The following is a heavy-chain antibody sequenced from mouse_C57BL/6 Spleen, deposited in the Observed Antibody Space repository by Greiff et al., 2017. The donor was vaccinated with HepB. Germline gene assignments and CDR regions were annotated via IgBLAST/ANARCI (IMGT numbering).Heavy chain of an antibody. V-gene: IGHV1-74*01. D-gene: IGHD1-1*01. J-gene: IGHJ4*01. CDR3: AIYYGKGYYAMDY. CDR2: IHPSDSDT. Sequence: QVHVKQPGAELVKPGASVKVSCKASGYTFTSYWMHWVKQRPGQGLEWIGRIHPSDSDTNYNQKFKGKATLTVDKSSSTAYMQLSSLTSEDSAVYYCAIYYGKGYYAMDYWGQGTSVTVSS. CDR1: GYTFTSYW.